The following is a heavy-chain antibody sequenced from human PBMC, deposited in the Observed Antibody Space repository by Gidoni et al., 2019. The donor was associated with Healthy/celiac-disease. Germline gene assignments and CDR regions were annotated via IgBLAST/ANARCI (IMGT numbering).Heavy chain of an antibody. V-gene: IGHV3-21*01. D-gene: IGHD6-6*01. J-gene: IGHJ5*02. CDR2: ISSSSSYI. CDR1: AFTSRSYS. Sequence: EVQLVESGGGLVKPGGSLRLSCAASAFTSRSYSMNWVRQAPGKGLAWVSSISSSSSYIYYADSVKGRFTISRDNAKNSRYLQMNSLRAEDTAVYDCARGEVRSSARPGWFDPWGQGTLVTVSS. CDR3: ARGEVRSSARPGWFDP.